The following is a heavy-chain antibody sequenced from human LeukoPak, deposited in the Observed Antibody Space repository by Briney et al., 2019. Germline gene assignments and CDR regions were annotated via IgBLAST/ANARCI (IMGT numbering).Heavy chain of an antibody. CDR1: GFTFSRFW. Sequence: PGGSPRLSCAASGFTFSRFWMGWVRQAPGKGLEWVANIKPDGSEKNYGDSVRGRFTISRDNARNSLSLQMNSLRVEDTAVYYCARENYFDYWGQGTLVTVSS. J-gene: IGHJ4*02. V-gene: IGHV3-7*04. CDR2: IKPDGSEK. CDR3: ARENYFDY.